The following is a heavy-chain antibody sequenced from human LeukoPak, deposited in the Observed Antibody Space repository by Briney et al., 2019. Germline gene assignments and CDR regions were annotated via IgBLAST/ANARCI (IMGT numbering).Heavy chain of an antibody. Sequence: GRSLRLPCAASGFTFSSYAMHWVRQAPGKGLEWVAVISYDGSNKYYADSVKGRFTISRDNSKNTLYLQMNSLRAEDTAVYYCASGVATTPPNYWGQGTLVTVSS. CDR2: ISYDGSNK. V-gene: IGHV3-30-3*01. J-gene: IGHJ4*02. D-gene: IGHD5-12*01. CDR3: ASGVATTPPNY. CDR1: GFTFSSYA.